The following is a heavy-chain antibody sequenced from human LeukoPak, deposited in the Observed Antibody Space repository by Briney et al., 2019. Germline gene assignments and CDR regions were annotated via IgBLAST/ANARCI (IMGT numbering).Heavy chain of an antibody. CDR3: ARAGAIPGLDAFDI. D-gene: IGHD1-1*01. CDR2: IYHSGST. CDR1: GGSISSGGYY. Sequence: PSETLSLTCTVSGGSISSGGYYWSWIRQPPGKGLEWIGYIYHSGSTYYNPSLKSRVTISVDRSKNQFSLKLSSVTAADTAVYYCARAGAIPGLDAFDIWGQGTMVTVSS. V-gene: IGHV4-30-2*01. J-gene: IGHJ3*02.